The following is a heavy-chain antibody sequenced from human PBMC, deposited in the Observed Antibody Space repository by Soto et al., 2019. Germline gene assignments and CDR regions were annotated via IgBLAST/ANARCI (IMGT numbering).Heavy chain of an antibody. V-gene: IGHV4-4*02. CDR2: TSHDGGT. J-gene: IGHJ3*02. CDR3: ARGGYYDSRHAVQS. D-gene: IGHD3-22*01. Sequence: SETLSLACAVSSGSIDNVYWWSWVRQSPGKGLEWIGETSHDGGTNYNPSLKGRVTISIDKSKNQFSLKLSSVTAADTAVYYCARGGYYDSRHAVQSWGQGTMVT. CDR1: SGSIDNVYW.